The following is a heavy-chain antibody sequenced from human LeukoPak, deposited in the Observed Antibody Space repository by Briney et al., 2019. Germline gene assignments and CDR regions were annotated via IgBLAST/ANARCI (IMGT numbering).Heavy chain of an antibody. CDR1: GGSISSSSYY. J-gene: IGHJ3*02. CDR2: IYYSGST. Sequence: SETLSLTCTVSGGSISSSSYYWGWIRQPPGKGLEWIGSIYYSGSTYYNPSLKSRVTISVDTSKNQFSLKLSSVTAADTAVYYCARDRGDAFDIWGRGTMVTVSS. V-gene: IGHV4-39*07. CDR3: ARDRGDAFDI.